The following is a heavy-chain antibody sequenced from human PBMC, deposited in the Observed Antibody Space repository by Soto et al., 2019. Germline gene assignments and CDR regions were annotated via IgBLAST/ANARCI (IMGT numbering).Heavy chain of an antibody. CDR2: IKQDGSEK. V-gene: IGHV3-7*01. J-gene: IGHJ4*02. D-gene: IGHD3-16*02. CDR3: AREPVTYDYIWGSYRPQYYFDY. CDR1: GFTFSSYW. Sequence: EVQLVESGGGLVQPGGSLRLSCAASGFTFSSYWMSWVRQAPGMGLEWVANIKQDGSEKYYVDSVKGRFTISRDKAKNSLYLQMNRLRAEDTAVYYCAREPVTYDYIWGSYRPQYYFDYWGQGTLVTVSS.